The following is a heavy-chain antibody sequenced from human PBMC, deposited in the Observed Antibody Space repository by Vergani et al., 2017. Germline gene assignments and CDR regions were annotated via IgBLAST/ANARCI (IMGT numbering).Heavy chain of an antibody. CDR2: INPNSGGT. J-gene: IGHJ6*03. CDR3: ARGHYYGSGSYYPTDYYYYYYMDV. D-gene: IGHD3-10*01. V-gene: IGHV1-2*02. CDR1: GYTFTGYY. Sequence: QVQLVQSGAEVKKPGASVKVSCKASGYTFTGYYMHWVRQAPGQGLEWMGWINPNSGGTNYAQKFQGRGTMTRDTSISTAYMELSRLRSDDTAVYYCARGHYYGSGSYYPTDYYYYYYMDVWGKGTTVTVSS.